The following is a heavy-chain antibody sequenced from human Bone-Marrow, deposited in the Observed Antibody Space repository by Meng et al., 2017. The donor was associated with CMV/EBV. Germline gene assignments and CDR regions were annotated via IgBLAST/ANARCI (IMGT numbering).Heavy chain of an antibody. CDR3: ARQDWTYGHRAYYYDY. CDR2: MYPGDSDS. J-gene: IGHJ4*02. V-gene: IGHV5-51*01. Sequence: GESLKISCQGLGYDFPRYWIAWVRQTPGKGLEWLGFMYPGDSDSKYSPSFQGQVTFSVDKSINTAYLQWGSLKASDSGIYYCARQDWTYGHRAYYYDYWGQGARVTVSS. D-gene: IGHD1-7*01. CDR1: GYDFPRYW.